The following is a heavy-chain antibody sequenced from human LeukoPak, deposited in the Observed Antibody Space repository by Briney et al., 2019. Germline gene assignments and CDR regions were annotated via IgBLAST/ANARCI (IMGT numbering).Heavy chain of an antibody. CDR3: ARGADTYGDY. D-gene: IGHD5-18*01. V-gene: IGHV4-59*02. CDR2: IYYTGSG. CDR1: GGSVSSYY. Sequence: SETLSLTCTVSGGSVSSYYWSWIRQPPGKGLEWIGYIYYTGSGNNSPSLKSRVTISVDTSKNQFSLKLSSVTAADTAVYYCARGADTYGDYWGQGTLVTVSS. J-gene: IGHJ4*02.